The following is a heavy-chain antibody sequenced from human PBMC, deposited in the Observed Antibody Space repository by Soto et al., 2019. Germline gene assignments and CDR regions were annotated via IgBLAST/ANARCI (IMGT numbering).Heavy chain of an antibody. D-gene: IGHD6-19*01. CDR1: GFTFSSYA. V-gene: IGHV3-30-3*01. CDR3: ARENSSGWYLQIYYYYYGMDV. CDR2: ISYDGSNK. Sequence: GGSLRLSCAASGFTFSSYAMHWVRQAPGKGLEWVAVISYDGSNKYYADSVKGRFTISRDNSKNTLYLQMNSLRAEDTAVYYCARENSSGWYLQIYYYYYGMDVWGQGTTVTAP. J-gene: IGHJ6*02.